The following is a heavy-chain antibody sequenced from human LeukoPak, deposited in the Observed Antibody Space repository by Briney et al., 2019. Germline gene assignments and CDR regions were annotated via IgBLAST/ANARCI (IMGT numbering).Heavy chain of an antibody. D-gene: IGHD1-26*01. CDR1: GGSISSSSYY. Sequence: SETLSLTCTVSGGSISSSSYYWGWIRQPPGKVLEWIGSIYYSGSTYYNPSLKSRVTISVDTSKNQFSLKLSSVTAADTAVYYCARHDWVVRATKTSVNWFDPWGQGTLVTVSS. CDR3: ARHDWVVRATKTSVNWFDP. CDR2: IYYSGST. J-gene: IGHJ5*02. V-gene: IGHV4-39*01.